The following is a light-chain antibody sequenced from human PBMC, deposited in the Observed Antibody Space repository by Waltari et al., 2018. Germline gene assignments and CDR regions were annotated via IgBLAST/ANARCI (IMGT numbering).Light chain of an antibody. CDR2: AAS. J-gene: IGKJ4*01. Sequence: DIQMTQSPSSLSASVGDTVTITCRASQGISNSLAWYQQKPGEAPKLLLSAASRLENGVPSRFSGSGSGTDYTLTISRLQPEDLATYFCQLYYGDSLTFGGGTKVEIK. CDR1: QGISNS. CDR3: QLYYGDSLT. V-gene: IGKV1-NL1*01.